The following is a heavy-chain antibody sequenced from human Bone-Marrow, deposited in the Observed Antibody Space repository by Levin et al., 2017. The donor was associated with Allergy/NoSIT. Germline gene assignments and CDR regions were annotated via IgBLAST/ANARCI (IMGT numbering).Heavy chain of an antibody. J-gene: IGHJ4*02. CDR1: GFSFSDYE. Sequence: PGGSLRLSCEASGFSFSDYEMTWVRQAPGKGLEWISYINENSDTIYYADSVKGRFTISRDNAKNSLYLQMNSLRAEDTAVYYCASGPISDYWGQGAQVSVSS. CDR2: INENSDTI. V-gene: IGHV3-48*03. D-gene: IGHD3-3*01. CDR3: ASGPISDY.